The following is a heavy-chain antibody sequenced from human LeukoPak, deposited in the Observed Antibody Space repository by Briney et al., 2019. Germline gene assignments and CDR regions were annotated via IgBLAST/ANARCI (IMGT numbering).Heavy chain of an antibody. CDR2: ISSGGSTI. D-gene: IGHD3-10*01. Sequence: GGSLRLSCAASGFTFSSYAMNWVRQAPGKGLEWVSYISSGGSTIYYAESVKGRFTISRDNSKNTLYLQMNSLRAEDTAVYYCAKDRFGEFPYGAFDIWGQGTMVTVSS. CDR1: GFTFSSYA. J-gene: IGHJ3*02. V-gene: IGHV3-48*03. CDR3: AKDRFGEFPYGAFDI.